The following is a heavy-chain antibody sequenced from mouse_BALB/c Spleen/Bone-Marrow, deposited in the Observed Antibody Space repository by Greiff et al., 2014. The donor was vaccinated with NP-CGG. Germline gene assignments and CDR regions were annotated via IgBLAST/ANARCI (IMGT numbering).Heavy chain of an antibody. J-gene: IGHJ4*01. CDR1: GYTFTSYY. CDR2: INPSNGGT. V-gene: IGHV1S81*02. D-gene: IGHD2-12*01. Sequence: VQLQQSGAELVKPGAPVKLSCKASGYTFTSYYIYWVKQRPGQGLEWIGEINPSNGGTNFNEKFKSKATLTVDKSSSTAYMQLSSLTSEDSAVYYCTRSRRAMDYWGQGTSVTVSS. CDR3: TRSRRAMDY.